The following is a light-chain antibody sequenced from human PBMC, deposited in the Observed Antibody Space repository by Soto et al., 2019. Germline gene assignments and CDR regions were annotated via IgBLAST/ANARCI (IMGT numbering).Light chain of an antibody. CDR3: SSYTSTNTRYV. Sequence: QSALTQPASVSGSPGQSITISCTGTSSDVGAYNYVSWYQQYPGKAPKLMIYDVSNRPSGVSNRFAGSKSGNTASLTISGLQAADEADYYCSSYTSTNTRYVFGSGTKLTVL. CDR2: DVS. J-gene: IGLJ1*01. CDR1: SSDVGAYNY. V-gene: IGLV2-14*01.